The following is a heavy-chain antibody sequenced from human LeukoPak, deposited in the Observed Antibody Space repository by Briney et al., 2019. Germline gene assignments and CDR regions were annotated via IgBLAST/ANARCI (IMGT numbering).Heavy chain of an antibody. J-gene: IGHJ4*02. D-gene: IGHD3-10*01. CDR3: ASITMVRGLDY. Sequence: PSETLSLTCTVSGGSISSSSYYWGWIRQPPWKGLEWIGSIYYSGSTYYNPSLKSRVTISVDTSKNQFSLKLSSVTAADTAVYYCASITMVRGLDYWGQGTLVTVSS. V-gene: IGHV4-39*07. CDR2: IYYSGST. CDR1: GGSISSSSYY.